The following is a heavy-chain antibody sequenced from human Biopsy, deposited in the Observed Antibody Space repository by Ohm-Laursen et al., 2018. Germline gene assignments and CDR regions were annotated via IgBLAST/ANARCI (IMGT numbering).Heavy chain of an antibody. D-gene: IGHD5-18*01. CDR3: AKAHTLDTAIDFDY. CDR1: GDSISNSY. J-gene: IGHJ4*02. Sequence: GTLSLTCIVSGDSISNSYWTWIRQPAGKGLEWIGRFYSSGSSSYNPSLKSRVTMPIDASMNQFSLKLTSVTAADTAVYYCAKAHTLDTAIDFDYWGQGTLVTVSS. CDR2: FYSSGSS. V-gene: IGHV4-4*07.